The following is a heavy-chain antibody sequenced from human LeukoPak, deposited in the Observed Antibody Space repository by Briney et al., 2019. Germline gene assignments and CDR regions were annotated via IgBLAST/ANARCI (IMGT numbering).Heavy chain of an antibody. CDR3: ARDKVGKEYIVVVPAENWFDP. D-gene: IGHD2-2*01. Sequence: SETLSLTCTVSGGSISSYYWSWIRQPAGKGLEWIGRIYTSGSTNYNPSLKSRVTMSVDTSKNQFSLKLSSVTAADTAVYYCARDKVGKEYIVVVPAENWFDPWGQGTLVTVSS. V-gene: IGHV4-4*07. CDR1: GGSISSYY. J-gene: IGHJ5*02. CDR2: IYTSGST.